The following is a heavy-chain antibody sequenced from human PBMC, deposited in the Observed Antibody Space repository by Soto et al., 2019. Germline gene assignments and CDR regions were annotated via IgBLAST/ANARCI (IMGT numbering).Heavy chain of an antibody. CDR1: GGPIRITNYY. Sequence: SETLSLTCTVSGGPIRITNYYWGWIRQPPGKGLEWIGSIYYSGSTLYNPSLKSRVTISVDTPKNQFALNLSSVTAADTAVYYCARLARYYGLGSYHYYFDYWGQGTLVTVSS. V-gene: IGHV4-39*01. J-gene: IGHJ4*02. CDR2: IYYSGST. CDR3: ARLARYYGLGSYHYYFDY. D-gene: IGHD3-10*01.